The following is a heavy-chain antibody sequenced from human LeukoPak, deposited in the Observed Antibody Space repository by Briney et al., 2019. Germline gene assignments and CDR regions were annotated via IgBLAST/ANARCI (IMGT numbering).Heavy chain of an antibody. J-gene: IGHJ4*02. Sequence: GGSLRLSCAASGFTFNTYTMNWVRQAPGKGLEWVSYISGSSGIIDYADSVKGRLTISRDNSKNTLYLQMNSLRGEDTAVYYCAKHKENYGDSCLDDYWGQGTLVTVSS. V-gene: IGHV3-23*01. D-gene: IGHD4-17*01. CDR3: AKHKENYGDSCLDDY. CDR1: GFTFNTYT. CDR2: ISGSSGII.